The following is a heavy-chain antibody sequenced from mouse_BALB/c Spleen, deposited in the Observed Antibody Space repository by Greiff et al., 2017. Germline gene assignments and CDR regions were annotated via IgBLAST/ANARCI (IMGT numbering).Heavy chain of an antibody. CDR2: IRLKSNNYAT. Sequence: EVKLVESGGGLVQPGGSMKLSCVASGFTFSNYWMNWVRQSPEKGLEWVAEIRLKSNNYATHYAESVKGRFTISRDDSKSSVYLQMNNLRAEDTGIYYCTRAGLPHYYAMDYWGQGTSVTVSS. J-gene: IGHJ4*01. D-gene: IGHD2-2*01. V-gene: IGHV6-6*02. CDR1: GFTFSNYW. CDR3: TRAGLPHYYAMDY.